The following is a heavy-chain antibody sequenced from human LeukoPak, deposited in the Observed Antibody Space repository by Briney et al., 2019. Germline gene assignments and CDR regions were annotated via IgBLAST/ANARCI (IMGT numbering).Heavy chain of an antibody. Sequence: GGSLRLSCAASGFTFSSYAMSWVRQAPGKGLEWVAVISGSGGSTSYADSVKGRFTISRDNSKNTLYLQMNSLRAEDTAVYYCAKSHYYGSGSSRGAFDIWGQGTLVTVSS. CDR3: AKSHYYGSGSSRGAFDI. J-gene: IGHJ3*02. D-gene: IGHD3-10*01. CDR1: GFTFSSYA. V-gene: IGHV3-23*01. CDR2: ISGSGGST.